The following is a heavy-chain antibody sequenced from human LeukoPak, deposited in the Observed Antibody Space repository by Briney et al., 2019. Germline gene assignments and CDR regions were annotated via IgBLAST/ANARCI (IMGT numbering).Heavy chain of an antibody. Sequence: GGSLRLSCAASGFTFNSYWMHWVRQAPGKGLLWVSRINGDGSSTNYVDSVKGRFTISRDNAKNTLYLQMNSLRAEDTAVYYCARGSGVGDYWGQGTLVTVSS. CDR2: INGDGSST. D-gene: IGHD7-27*01. CDR3: ARGSGVGDY. CDR1: GFTFNSYW. J-gene: IGHJ4*02. V-gene: IGHV3-74*01.